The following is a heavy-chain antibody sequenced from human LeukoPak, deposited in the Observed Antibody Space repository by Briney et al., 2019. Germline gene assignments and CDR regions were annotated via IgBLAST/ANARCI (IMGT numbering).Heavy chain of an antibody. J-gene: IGHJ4*02. CDR2: IYYSGRT. CDR3: ARDDGSGSYCFDY. CDR1: GGSISSSSFY. Sequence: PSETLSLTCTVSGGSISSSSFYWGWIRQPPGKGLDYIGSIYYSGRTYYNPSVRSRVTISVDTSKNQFSLKMSSVTAADTAVYYCARDDGSGSYCFDYWGQGTLVTVSS. D-gene: IGHD3-10*01. V-gene: IGHV4-39*07.